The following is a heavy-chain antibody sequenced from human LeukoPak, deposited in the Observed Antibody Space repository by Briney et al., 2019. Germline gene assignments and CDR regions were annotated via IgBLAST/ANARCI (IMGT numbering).Heavy chain of an antibody. Sequence: SETLSLTCAVYGGSFSGYYWSWIRQPPGKGLEWIGEINHSGSTNYNPSLKSRVTISVDTSKNQFSLKLSSVTAADTAVYYCARWPHPYLLNSASSQGPEYNWFDPWGQGTLVTVSS. CDR3: ARWPHPYLLNSASSQGPEYNWFDP. CDR1: GGSFSGYY. D-gene: IGHD4-23*01. CDR2: INHSGST. J-gene: IGHJ5*02. V-gene: IGHV4-34*01.